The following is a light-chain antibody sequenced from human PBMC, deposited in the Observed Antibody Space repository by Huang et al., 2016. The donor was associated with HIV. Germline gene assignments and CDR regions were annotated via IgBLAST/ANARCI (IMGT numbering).Light chain of an antibody. CDR2: DAS. Sequence: TVLTQSPAPVSLAPGDRATLSCRASQSVSSYLAWYQHKPGRAPRLLIYDASKRATGIPARFSGSGSGTDFTLTISSLEPEDFAIYYCQQRSKWPLTFGGGTKVEIK. CDR3: QQRSKWPLT. V-gene: IGKV3-11*01. CDR1: QSVSSY. J-gene: IGKJ4*01.